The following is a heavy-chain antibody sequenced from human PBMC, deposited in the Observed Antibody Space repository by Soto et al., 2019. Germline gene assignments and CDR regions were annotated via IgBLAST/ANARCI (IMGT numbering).Heavy chain of an antibody. CDR1: GYTFTSCD. J-gene: IGHJ5*02. CDR3: ARGITIFGVVDP. V-gene: IGHV1-8*01. Sequence: QVQLVQCGAEVKKPGASVKVSCKASGYTFTSCDINWVRQATGQGLEWMGWMNPNSGNTGYAQKFQGRVTMTRNTSISTAYMELSSLRSEDTAVYYCARGITIFGVVDPGGQGTLVTVSS. D-gene: IGHD3-3*01. CDR2: MNPNSGNT.